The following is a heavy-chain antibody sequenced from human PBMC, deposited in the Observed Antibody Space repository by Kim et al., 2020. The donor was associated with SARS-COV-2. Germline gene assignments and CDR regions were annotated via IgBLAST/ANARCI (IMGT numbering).Heavy chain of an antibody. V-gene: IGHV4-34*01. CDR3: ASYGY. J-gene: IGHJ4*02. Sequence: NNHSGSSNYNPSLKSRVTISVDTSKNQFSLKLSSVTAADTAVYYCASYGYWGQGTLVTVSS. D-gene: IGHD3-16*01. CDR2: NNHSGSS.